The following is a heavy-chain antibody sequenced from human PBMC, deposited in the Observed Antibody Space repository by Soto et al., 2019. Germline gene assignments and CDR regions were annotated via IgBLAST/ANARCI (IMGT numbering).Heavy chain of an antibody. V-gene: IGHV4-61*01. Sequence: KASETLSLTCTVSGAPVTSETHFWTWIRQAPGKGLEWIGYMYYSGITNLNPALKSRVTLSVDRSRNQFSLSLNSVTAADTAVYYCAREDMSGTYYFDYWGPGIQVTVSS. CDR2: MYYSGIT. J-gene: IGHJ4*02. CDR1: GAPVTSETHF. CDR3: AREDMSGTYYFDY. D-gene: IGHD1-26*01.